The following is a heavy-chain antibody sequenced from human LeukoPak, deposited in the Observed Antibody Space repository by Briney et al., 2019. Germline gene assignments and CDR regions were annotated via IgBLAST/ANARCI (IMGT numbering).Heavy chain of an antibody. V-gene: IGHV4-30-4*08. CDR1: GGSISNGDYY. D-gene: IGHD2-15*01. CDR2: TYQSGGT. J-gene: IGHJ4*02. Sequence: SETLSLTCTVSGGSISNGDYYWSWIRQPPGKGLEWIVYTYQSGGTYYNPSLKSRVTISVNTSKNQFSLRLGSVTAADTAVYYCAGVKCSGGSCYLVDYWGQGTLVTVSS. CDR3: AGVKCSGGSCYLVDY.